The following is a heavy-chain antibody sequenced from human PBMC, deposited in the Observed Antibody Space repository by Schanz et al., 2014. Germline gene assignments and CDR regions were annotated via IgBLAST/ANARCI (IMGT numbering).Heavy chain of an antibody. CDR1: GFTFSDYY. CDR2: ISDSGDST. V-gene: IGHV3-11*01. D-gene: IGHD6-13*01. Sequence: QVQLVDSGGGLVKPGGSLRLSCAASGFTFSDYYMTWIRQAPGKGLEWVSDISDSGDSTHYADSVKGRFTISRDNAKNSLFLQMNSLSAEDTAVYYCTAQQLGSHYHYGMDVWGQGTTVTVS. J-gene: IGHJ6*02. CDR3: TAQQLGSHYHYGMDV.